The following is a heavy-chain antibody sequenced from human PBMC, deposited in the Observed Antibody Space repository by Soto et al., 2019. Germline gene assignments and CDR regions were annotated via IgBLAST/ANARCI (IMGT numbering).Heavy chain of an antibody. Sequence: GGSLRLSCAASGFTFSSYSMNWVRQAPGKGLEWVSYISSSSTIYYADSVKGRFTISRDNAKNSLYLQMNSLRAEDTAVYYCAREEITMVRGVIDYWGQGTLVTVSS. CDR1: GFTFSSYS. CDR2: ISSSSTI. CDR3: AREEITMVRGVIDY. D-gene: IGHD3-10*01. V-gene: IGHV3-48*04. J-gene: IGHJ4*02.